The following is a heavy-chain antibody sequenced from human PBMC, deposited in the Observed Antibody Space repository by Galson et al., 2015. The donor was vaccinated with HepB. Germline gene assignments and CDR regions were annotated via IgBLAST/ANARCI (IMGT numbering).Heavy chain of an antibody. CDR1: GGTFSSYA. V-gene: IGHV1-69*06. CDR2: IIPIFGTA. Sequence: SVKVSCKASGGTFSSYAISWVRQAPGQGLEWMGGIIPIFGTANYAQKFQGRVTITADKSTSTAYMELSSLRSEDTAVYYCARASLGPYYDYVWGSYRYTGPVFDYWGQGTLVTVSS. J-gene: IGHJ4*02. CDR3: ARASLGPYYDYVWGSYRYTGPVFDY. D-gene: IGHD3-16*02.